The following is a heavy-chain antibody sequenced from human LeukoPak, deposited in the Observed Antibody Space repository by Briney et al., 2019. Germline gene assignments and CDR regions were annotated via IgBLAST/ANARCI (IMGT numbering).Heavy chain of an antibody. CDR2: KKQDGSDK. V-gene: IGHV3-7*05. Sequence: GGSLRLSCAASGFTFSSFWMSWVRQAPGKGLECVANKKQDGSDKYYVDSVKGRFTISRDNAQNSLYLQMNSLRAEDTAMYYCAKGLVAAGKVSDSWGQGTLVTVSS. CDR1: GFTFSSFW. CDR3: AKGLVAAGKVSDS. D-gene: IGHD2-2*01. J-gene: IGHJ4*02.